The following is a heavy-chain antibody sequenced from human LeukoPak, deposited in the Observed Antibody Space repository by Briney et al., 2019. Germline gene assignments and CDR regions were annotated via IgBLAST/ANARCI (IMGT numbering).Heavy chain of an antibody. D-gene: IGHD3-10*01. CDR3: ASFVYYGSGSYYNFLGYYYYMDV. CDR2: IYYSGST. Sequence: PSETLSLTCTVSGGSISSSNYYWGWIRQPPGKGLEWIGSIYYSGSTYYNPSLKSRVTISVDTSKNQFSLKLSSVTAADTAVYYCASFVYYGSGSYYNFLGYYYYMDVWGKGTTVTVSS. J-gene: IGHJ6*03. CDR1: GGSISSSNYY. V-gene: IGHV4-39*07.